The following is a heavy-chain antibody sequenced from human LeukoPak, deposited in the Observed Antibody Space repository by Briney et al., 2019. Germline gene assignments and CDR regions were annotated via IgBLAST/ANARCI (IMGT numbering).Heavy chain of an antibody. Sequence: ASVKVSCKASGGTFSSYAISWVRQAPGQGLEWMGGIIPIFGTANYAQKFQGRVTITTDESTSTAYMELSSLRSEDTAVYYCAREAYCSSTSCSTHYYYYYMDVWGKGTTVTVSS. CDR3: AREAYCSSTSCSTHYYYYYMDV. V-gene: IGHV1-69*05. J-gene: IGHJ6*03. D-gene: IGHD2-2*01. CDR1: GGTFSSYA. CDR2: IIPIFGTA.